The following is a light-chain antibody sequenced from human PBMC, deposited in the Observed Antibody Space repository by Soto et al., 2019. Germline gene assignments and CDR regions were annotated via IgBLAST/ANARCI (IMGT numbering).Light chain of an antibody. CDR3: QSYDSSLSGVV. Sequence: QSALTQPPSVSGAPGQRVTISCTGSSSNIGAGYDVHWYQQLPGTAPKLLIYGNSNRPSGVPDRFSGSKSGTSASLAITGLQPEDEADYYCQSYDSSLSGVVFGGGTKVTVL. CDR1: SSNIGAGYD. J-gene: IGLJ2*01. CDR2: GNS. V-gene: IGLV1-40*01.